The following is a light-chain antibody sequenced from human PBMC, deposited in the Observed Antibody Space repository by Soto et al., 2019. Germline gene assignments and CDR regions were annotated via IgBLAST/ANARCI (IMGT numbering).Light chain of an antibody. J-gene: IGKJ2*01. CDR3: QQSYSNLPNT. CDR1: QSISSY. Sequence: DIQMTQSPSSLSASVGDRVTITCRARQSISSYFNWYQQKPGRAPNLLIYPASSLQSGVPPRFSRSRSGTDFTITISRLQPEDFATCDCQQSYSNLPNTSDQRTKQEIK. CDR2: PAS. V-gene: IGKV1-39*01.